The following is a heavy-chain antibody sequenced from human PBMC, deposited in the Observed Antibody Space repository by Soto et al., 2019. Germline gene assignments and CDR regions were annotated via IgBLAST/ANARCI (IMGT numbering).Heavy chain of an antibody. CDR1: GGSISSDDYY. CDR3: ASDRSNSPDYVDY. CDR2: IYYSGNT. V-gene: IGHV4-30-4*01. Sequence: QVQLQESGPGLVKPSQTLSLTCTVSGGSISSDDYYWTWIRQPPGKGLEWIGYIYYSGNTNYNPSLASRLVISVDTSKNQFSLRLSSVSAADTAVYYCASDRSNSPDYVDYWGQGALVTVSS. D-gene: IGHD6-6*01. J-gene: IGHJ4*02.